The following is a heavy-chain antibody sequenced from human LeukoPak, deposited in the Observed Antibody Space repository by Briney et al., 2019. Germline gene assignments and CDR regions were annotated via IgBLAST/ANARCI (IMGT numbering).Heavy chain of an antibody. CDR2: IYHSGST. D-gene: IGHD5-12*01. CDR3: ARVATIAYYMDV. J-gene: IGHJ6*03. CDR1: GYSISSGYY. Sequence: SETLSLTCTVSGYSISSGYYWGWIRQPPGKGLEWIGSIYHSGSTYYNPSLKSRVTISVDTSKNQFSLKLSSVTAADTAVYYCARVATIAYYMDVWGKGTTVTVSS. V-gene: IGHV4-38-2*02.